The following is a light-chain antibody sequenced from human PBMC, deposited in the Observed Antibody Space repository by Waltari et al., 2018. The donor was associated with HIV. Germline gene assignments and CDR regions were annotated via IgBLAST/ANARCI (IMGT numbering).Light chain of an antibody. CDR3: ATWDDSLNGYV. CDR2: GNS. J-gene: IGLJ1*01. Sequence: QSVLTQPPSVSGAPGQRVTISCTGSSSNIGAGYDVHWYQQLPGTAPKLLIYGNSNRPAGVPDRFSGSKSGTSASLAISGLQSEDEGDYYCATWDDSLNGYVFGPGTKVTVL. V-gene: IGLV1-40*01. CDR1: SSNIGAGYD.